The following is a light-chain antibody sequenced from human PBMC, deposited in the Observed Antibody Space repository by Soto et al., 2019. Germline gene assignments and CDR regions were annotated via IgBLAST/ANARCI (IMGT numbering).Light chain of an antibody. V-gene: IGLV9-49*01. CDR2: VGTGGIVG. CDR3: GADHGGGSNFVYV. Sequence: QLVLTQPPSASASLGASVTLTCTLSSGYSNYEVDWYQQRPGKGPRFVMRVGTGGIVGSKGDGIPDRFSVLGSGLNRYLTINNIQEEDESDYYCGADHGGGSNFVYVFGTGTKVTVL. CDR1: SGYSNYE. J-gene: IGLJ1*01.